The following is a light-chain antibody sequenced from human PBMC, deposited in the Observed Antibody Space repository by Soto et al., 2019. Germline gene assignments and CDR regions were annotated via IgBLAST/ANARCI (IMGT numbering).Light chain of an antibody. CDR1: QSISSW. V-gene: IGKV1-5*03. CDR3: QQYNSYPYD. CDR2: KAS. Sequence: DIQMTQSPSTLSASVGDRITITCRASQSISSWLAWYRQKPGKAPKLLIYKASSLESGVPSRFSGSGSGTEFTLTISSLQPDDFATYYCQQYNSYPYDFGQGTKVDIK. J-gene: IGKJ2*01.